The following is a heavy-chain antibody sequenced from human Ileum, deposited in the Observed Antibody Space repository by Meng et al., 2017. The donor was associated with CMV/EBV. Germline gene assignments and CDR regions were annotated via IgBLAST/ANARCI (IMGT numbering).Heavy chain of an antibody. CDR2: IRYDLATK. D-gene: IGHD6-25*01. CDR3: AKKADPSAYFFDF. Sequence: GGSLRLSCPASGFSFISFGMHWVRQAPGKGLEWVAYIRYDLATKYYVDSVKGRFTISRENSRNSLSLQMNNLRDEDTAIYYCAKKADPSAYFFDFWGEGTMVTVSS. V-gene: IGHV3-30*02. J-gene: IGHJ4*02. CDR1: GFSFISFG.